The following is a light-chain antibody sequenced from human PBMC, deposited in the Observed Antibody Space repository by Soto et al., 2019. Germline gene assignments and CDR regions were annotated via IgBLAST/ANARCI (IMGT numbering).Light chain of an antibody. J-gene: IGKJ5*01. V-gene: IGKV3-20*01. CDR3: QHYAPSLNT. Sequence: ILLTQSPGTLSLSPGERATLSCRASESVTSSHLAWYQQKPGQAPRLLIYGASSRATGIPDRFSGSGSGTDFTLTISGLEPEDFAVYYCQHYAPSLNTFGQGTRLEIK. CDR2: GAS. CDR1: ESVTSSH.